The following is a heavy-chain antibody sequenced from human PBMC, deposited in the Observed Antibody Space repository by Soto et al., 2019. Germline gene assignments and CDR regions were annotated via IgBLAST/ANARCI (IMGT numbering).Heavy chain of an antibody. V-gene: IGHV3-23*01. CDR3: SGRIVMIAAHFDN. D-gene: IGHD2-15*01. CDR2: ITGSGGST. Sequence: GGSLRLSCVASGFTFSSSAMSWVRQAPGKGLQWVSAITGSGGSTYYADSVKGRFTISRDNSKNTLYLQMNSLRAEDTAVYYCSGRIVMIAAHFDNWGQGTLVTVSS. J-gene: IGHJ4*02. CDR1: GFTFSSSA.